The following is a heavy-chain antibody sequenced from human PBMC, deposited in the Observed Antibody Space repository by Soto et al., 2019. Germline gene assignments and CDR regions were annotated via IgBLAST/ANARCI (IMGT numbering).Heavy chain of an antibody. V-gene: IGHV1-69*13. CDR1: GGTFSSYA. J-gene: IGHJ5*02. D-gene: IGHD6-6*01. Sequence: SVKVSCKASGGTFSSYAISWVRQAPGQGLEWMGGIIPIFGTANYAQKFQGRVTITADESTSTAYMELSSLRSEDTAVYYCARDRSSSNWFDPWGQGTLVTVSS. CDR3: ARDRSSSNWFDP. CDR2: IIPIFGTA.